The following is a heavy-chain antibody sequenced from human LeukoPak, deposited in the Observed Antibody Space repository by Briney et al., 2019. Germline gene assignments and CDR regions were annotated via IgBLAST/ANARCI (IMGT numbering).Heavy chain of an antibody. J-gene: IGHJ6*03. Sequence: SVKVCCKASGGTFSSYAISWVRQAPGQGLEWMGGIIPIFGTANYAQKFQGRVTITTDESTSTAYMELSSLRSEDTAVYYCARGILTYYYMDVWGKGTTVTVSS. CDR2: IIPIFGTA. CDR3: ARGILTYYYMDV. V-gene: IGHV1-69*05. CDR1: GGTFSSYA.